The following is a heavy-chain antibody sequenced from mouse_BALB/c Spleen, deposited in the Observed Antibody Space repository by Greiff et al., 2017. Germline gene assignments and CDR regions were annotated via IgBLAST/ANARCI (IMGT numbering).Heavy chain of an antibody. D-gene: IGHD1-1*01. Sequence: DVKLQESGPGLVKPSQSLSLTCSVTGYSITSGYYWNWIRQFPGNKLEWMGYISYDGSNNYNPSLKNRISITRDTSKNQFFLKLNSVTTEDTATYYCARDGYYGSSYYFDYWGQGTTLTVSS. CDR2: ISYDGSN. CDR1: GYSITSGYY. V-gene: IGHV3-6*02. J-gene: IGHJ2*01. CDR3: ARDGYYGSSYYFDY.